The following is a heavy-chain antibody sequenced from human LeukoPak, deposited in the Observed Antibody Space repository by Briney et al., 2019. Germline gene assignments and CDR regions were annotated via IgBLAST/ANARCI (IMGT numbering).Heavy chain of an antibody. CDR3: AKDLGLSRIWFGELYVFDY. CDR1: GFTFSSYA. CDR2: ISGSGGST. D-gene: IGHD3-10*01. V-gene: IGHV3-23*01. Sequence: GGSLRLSCAASGFTFSSYAMSWVRQAPGKGLEWVSAISGSGGSTYYADSVKGRFTISRDNSKNTLYLQMNSLRAEDTAVYYCAKDLGLSRIWFGELYVFDYWGQGTLVTVSS. J-gene: IGHJ4*02.